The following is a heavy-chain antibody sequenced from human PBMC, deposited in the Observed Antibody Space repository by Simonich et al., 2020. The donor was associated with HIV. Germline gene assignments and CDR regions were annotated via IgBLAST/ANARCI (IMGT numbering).Heavy chain of an antibody. J-gene: IGHJ4*02. Sequence: EVQLVESGGGLVQPGGSLRLSCAASGFTFSSNWMSWVRQAPGKGMEWVANIKQEGSEKNYVDSVKGRFTISRDNTKNSLYLQMNSLRAEDTAVYYCARGWAQLDYWGQGTLVTVSS. D-gene: IGHD6-13*01. CDR1: GFTFSSNW. CDR3: ARGWAQLDY. V-gene: IGHV3-7*01. CDR2: IKQEGSEK.